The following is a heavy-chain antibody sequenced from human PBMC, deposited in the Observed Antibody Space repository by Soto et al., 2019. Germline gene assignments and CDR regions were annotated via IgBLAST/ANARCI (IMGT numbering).Heavy chain of an antibody. CDR3: ARHPAGRGYYSGMDD. J-gene: IGHJ6*02. D-gene: IGHD6-13*01. CDR1: DGTFSSYA. V-gene: IGHV1-69*12. CDR2: IIPIFGTA. Sequence: QVQLVQSGAEVKKPGSSVKVSCKASDGTFSSYAISWVRQAPGQGLEWMGGIIPIFGTAHYAKKFQGSVTITADESTSTAYMELSSLISEDTAVYYCARHPAGRGYYSGMDDWGQGTTVTVSS.